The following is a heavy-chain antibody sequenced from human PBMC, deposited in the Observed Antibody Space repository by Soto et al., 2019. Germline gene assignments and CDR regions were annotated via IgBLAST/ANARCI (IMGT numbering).Heavy chain of an antibody. CDR3: ARQIYDSDTGPNFQYYFDS. CDR2: IDPSDSQT. Sequence: RGESLKISCKGSGYNFAGYWITWVRQKPGKGLEWMGRIDPSDSQTYYSPSFRGHVTISVTKSITTVFLQWSSLRASDTAMYYCARQIYDSDTGPNFQYYFDSWGQGTPVTVSS. J-gene: IGHJ4*02. D-gene: IGHD3-22*01. V-gene: IGHV5-10-1*01. CDR1: GYNFAGYW.